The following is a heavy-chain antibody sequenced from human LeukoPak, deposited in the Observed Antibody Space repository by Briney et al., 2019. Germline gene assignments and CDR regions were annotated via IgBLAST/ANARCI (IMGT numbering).Heavy chain of an antibody. J-gene: IGHJ4*02. V-gene: IGHV3-7*01. CDR1: GFTFSSYW. CDR2: IKQDGSEK. CDR3: ARDKAGWLVPGY. Sequence: PGGPLRLSCAASGFTFSSYWMSRVRQAPGKGLEWVANIKQDGSEKYYVDSVKGRFTISRDNAKNSLYLQMNSLRAEDTAVYYCARDKAGWLVPGYWGQGTLVTVSS. D-gene: IGHD6-19*01.